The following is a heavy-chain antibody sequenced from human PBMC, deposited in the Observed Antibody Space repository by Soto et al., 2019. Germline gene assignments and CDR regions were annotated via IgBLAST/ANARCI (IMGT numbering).Heavy chain of an antibody. D-gene: IGHD6-13*01. CDR1: GGSISSGDYY. CDR3: ARDLAAGTLMDV. J-gene: IGHJ6*02. V-gene: IGHV4-30-4*01. Sequence: KPSETLSLTCTVSGGSISSGDYYWSWIRQPPGKGLEWIGYIYYSGSTYYNPSLKSRVTISVDTSKNQFSLKLSSVTAADTAVYYCARDLAAGTLMDVWGQGTKVTVSS. CDR2: IYYSGST.